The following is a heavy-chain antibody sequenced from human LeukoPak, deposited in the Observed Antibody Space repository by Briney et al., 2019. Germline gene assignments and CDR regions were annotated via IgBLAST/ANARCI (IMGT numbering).Heavy chain of an antibody. J-gene: IGHJ4*02. V-gene: IGHV3-21*01. CDR1: GFTFSSYS. Sequence: PGGSLRLSCAASGFTFSSYSMNWVRQAPGKGLEWVSSISSSSSYIYYADSVKGRFTISRDNAKNSLYLQMNSLRAEDTAVYYCAGAEMITFGGVIVNGRHYWGQGTLVTVSS. CDR2: ISSSSSYI. D-gene: IGHD3-16*02. CDR3: AGAEMITFGGVIVNGRHY.